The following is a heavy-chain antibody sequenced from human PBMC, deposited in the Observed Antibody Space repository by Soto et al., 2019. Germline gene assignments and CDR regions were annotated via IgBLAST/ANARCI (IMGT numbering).Heavy chain of an antibody. Sequence: SETLSLTCTVSGGSISSYYWSWIRQPPGKGLEWIGYIYYSGSTNYNPSLKSRVTISVDTSKNQFSLKLSSVTAADTAVYYCARTVAARPSYYYYGMDVWGQGTTVTVS. D-gene: IGHD6-6*01. J-gene: IGHJ6*02. V-gene: IGHV4-59*01. CDR1: GGSISSYY. CDR3: ARTVAARPSYYYYGMDV. CDR2: IYYSGST.